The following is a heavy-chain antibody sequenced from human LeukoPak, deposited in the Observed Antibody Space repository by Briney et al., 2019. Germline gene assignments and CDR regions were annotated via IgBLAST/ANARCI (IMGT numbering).Heavy chain of an antibody. CDR3: ARGGIGGITAYSNYLFDY. J-gene: IGHJ4*02. CDR2: HYNMGVT. D-gene: IGHD4-11*01. CDR1: GGSISNFY. Sequence: ADTLSLTCTVSGGSISNFYWSWIRQPPGEGLEWIGYHYNMGVTNNNPSLKSGVTISTDTTKNQFCLNLTTVSAADTAVYYCARGGIGGITAYSNYLFDYWGQGTLVTVSS. V-gene: IGHV4-59*08.